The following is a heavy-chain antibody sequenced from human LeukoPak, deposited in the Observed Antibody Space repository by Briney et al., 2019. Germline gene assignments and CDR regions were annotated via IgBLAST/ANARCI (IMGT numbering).Heavy chain of an antibody. Sequence: GGSLRLSCAASGFTFDGYAMHWVRQAPGKGLEWVSLISWDGGSTYYADSVKGRFTISRDNSKNSLYLQMNSLRAEDTALYYCAKETTVTTPYYYYYYMDVWGKGTTVTISS. J-gene: IGHJ6*03. CDR3: AKETTVTTPYYYYYYMDV. CDR1: GFTFDGYA. V-gene: IGHV3-43D*03. D-gene: IGHD4-11*01. CDR2: ISWDGGST.